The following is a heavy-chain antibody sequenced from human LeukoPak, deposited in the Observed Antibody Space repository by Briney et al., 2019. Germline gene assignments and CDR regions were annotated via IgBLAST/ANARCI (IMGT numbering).Heavy chain of an antibody. V-gene: IGHV3-23*01. CDR3: ARDSSPIQLWPVD. CDR2: ISGSGGST. J-gene: IGHJ4*02. Sequence: GGSLRLSCAASGFTFSSYGMSWVRQAPGKGLEWVSAISGSGGSTYYADSVKGRFTISRDNSKNTLYLQMNSLRAEDTAVYYCARDSSPIQLWPVDWGQGTLVTVSS. CDR1: GFTFSSYG. D-gene: IGHD5-18*01.